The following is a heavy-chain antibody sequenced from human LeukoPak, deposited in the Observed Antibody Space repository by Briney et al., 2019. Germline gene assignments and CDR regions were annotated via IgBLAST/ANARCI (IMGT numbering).Heavy chain of an antibody. D-gene: IGHD3-10*01. Sequence: GGSLRLSCAASGFTFSSYGVHWVRQAPGKGLEWVAVIWYDGSNKYYADSVKGRFTISRDNAKSSLSLQMNSLRVDDTAVHYCARDSGLRAFDLWGRGTLVTVSS. V-gene: IGHV3-33*01. CDR2: IWYDGSNK. CDR1: GFTFSSYG. CDR3: ARDSGLRAFDL. J-gene: IGHJ2*01.